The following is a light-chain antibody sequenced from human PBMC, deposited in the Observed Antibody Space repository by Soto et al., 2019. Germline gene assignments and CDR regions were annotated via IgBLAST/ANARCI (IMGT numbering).Light chain of an antibody. CDR3: LQYTTSFRT. V-gene: IGKV1-5*03. CDR1: QSLNSW. J-gene: IGKJ1*01. CDR2: KAS. Sequence: DIQMTQSPSTLSASVGDRVTITCRASQSLNSWLAWYQQKPGKAPKLLIYKASSLESGFPSRFSGSGSGTEFTLTISSLQHDDFATYYCLQYTTSFRTFGQGNKVEI.